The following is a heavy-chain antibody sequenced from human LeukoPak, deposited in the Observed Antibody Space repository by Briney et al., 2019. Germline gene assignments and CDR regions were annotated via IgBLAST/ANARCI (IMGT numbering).Heavy chain of an antibody. Sequence: SETLSLTCAVSGGSISSGGYYWSWIRQPAGKGLEWIGRVYTSGSTNYNPSLKSRVTISVDTSKNQFSLKLSSVTAADTAVYYCARDSTGIIDYWGQGTLVTVSS. V-gene: IGHV4-61*02. CDR1: GGSISSGGYY. CDR2: VYTSGST. J-gene: IGHJ4*02. CDR3: ARDSTGIIDY. D-gene: IGHD1-1*01.